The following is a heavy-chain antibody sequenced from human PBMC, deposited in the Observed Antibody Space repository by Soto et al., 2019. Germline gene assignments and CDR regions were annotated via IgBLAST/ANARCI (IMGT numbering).Heavy chain of an antibody. CDR1: GFTFSSYA. CDR2: LIGNGGST. V-gene: IGHV3-23*01. Sequence: EVHLLESGGGLVQPGGSLRLSCAASGFTFSSYAMGWVRQSPGKGLEWVSALIGNGGSTYYAEPVKGRFTISRDYSKDTLYRQMAALRVEDTALYYCAKALGELWFGVLLPDYWGQGTLVTVSS. CDR3: AKALGELWFGVLLPDY. D-gene: IGHD3-10*01. J-gene: IGHJ4*02.